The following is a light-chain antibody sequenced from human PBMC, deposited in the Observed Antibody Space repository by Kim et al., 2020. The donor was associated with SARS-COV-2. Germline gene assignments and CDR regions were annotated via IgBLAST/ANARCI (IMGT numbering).Light chain of an antibody. CDR2: QDD. V-gene: IGLV3-1*01. CDR1: KLGDKR. J-gene: IGLJ1*01. Sequence: SVAPGQTASITCRGDKLGDKRACWYQQTPGQSPVLVIYQDDKRPSGIPERFSASNSGSTATLTISGTQTMDDADYYCQAWDNGTAVFGTGTKVTVL. CDR3: QAWDNGTAV.